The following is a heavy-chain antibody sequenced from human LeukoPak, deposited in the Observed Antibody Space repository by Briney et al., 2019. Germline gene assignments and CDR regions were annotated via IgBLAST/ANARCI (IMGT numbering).Heavy chain of an antibody. CDR3: ARLKDGRGYYFDY. CDR2: IKQDGSEK. CDR1: GFTFSSYW. V-gene: IGHV3-7*01. D-gene: IGHD2-15*01. Sequence: PGGSLRLSCAASGFTFSSYWMSWVRQAPGKGLEWVANIKQDGSEKYYVDSVKGRFTISRDNAKNSLYLQMNSLRAEDTAVYYCARLKDGRGYYFDYLGQGTLVTVSS. J-gene: IGHJ4*02.